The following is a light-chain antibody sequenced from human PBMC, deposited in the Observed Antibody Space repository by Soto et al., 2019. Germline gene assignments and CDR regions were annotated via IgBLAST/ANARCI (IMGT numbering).Light chain of an antibody. CDR2: GAS. Sequence: ASQSVSSNLAWYQQKPGQAPRLLIYGASTRATGIPARFSGSGSGTDFTLTISSLEPEDFAVYYCQQRSNWPITFGQGTRLEIK. CDR3: QQRSNWPIT. J-gene: IGKJ5*01. CDR1: QSVSSN. V-gene: IGKV3-11*01.